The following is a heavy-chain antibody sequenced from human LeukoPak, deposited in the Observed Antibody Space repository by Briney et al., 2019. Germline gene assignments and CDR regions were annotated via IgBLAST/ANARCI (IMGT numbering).Heavy chain of an antibody. CDR2: IKTDGVTT. Sequence: GGSLRLSCAASGFTLSSYWMHWVRQAPGKGLVWVSRIKTDGVTTNYADSVKGRFTISRDNAKNTLYLQMNSLRAEDTAVYYCARTYDFWSGSQYYFDSWGQGTLVTVSS. CDR1: GFTLSSYW. CDR3: ARTYDFWSGSQYYFDS. V-gene: IGHV3-74*01. J-gene: IGHJ4*02. D-gene: IGHD3-3*01.